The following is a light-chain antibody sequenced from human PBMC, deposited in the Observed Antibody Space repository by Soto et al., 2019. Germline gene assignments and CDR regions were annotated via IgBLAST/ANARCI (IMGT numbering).Light chain of an antibody. CDR1: SSDVGAFNY. V-gene: IGLV2-8*01. CDR2: EIN. Sequence: QSVLTQPPSASGSPGQSVTISCTGTSSDVGAFNYVSWYQQHPGKAPKLMIFEINKRPSGVPDRFSGSKSGNTAYLTVSGLQAEDEADYYCSSYAGSNIYVFGGGTQLTVL. J-gene: IGLJ7*01. CDR3: SSYAGSNIYV.